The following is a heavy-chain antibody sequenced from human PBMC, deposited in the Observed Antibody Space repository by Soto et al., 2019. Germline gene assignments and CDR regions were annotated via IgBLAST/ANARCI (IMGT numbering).Heavy chain of an antibody. CDR3: ARHRARNWFDP. Sequence: PXGTLSLTCIVSGGSISSSSYYWGWIRQPPGKGLEWIGSIYYSGSTYYNPSLKSRVTISVDTSKNQFSLKLSSVTAADTADFYCARHRARNWFDPWGQGTLVTVSS. J-gene: IGHJ5*02. V-gene: IGHV4-39*01. CDR1: GGSISSSSYY. D-gene: IGHD6-6*01. CDR2: IYYSGST.